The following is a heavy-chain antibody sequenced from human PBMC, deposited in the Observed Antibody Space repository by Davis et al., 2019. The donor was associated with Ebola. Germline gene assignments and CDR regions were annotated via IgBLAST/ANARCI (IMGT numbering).Heavy chain of an antibody. D-gene: IGHD3-10*01. CDR3: ARDRGGYYGSGFDY. Sequence: PGGSLRLSCAASGFTFSSYGMHWVRQAPGKGLEWVAFIRYDGSNKYYADSVKGRFTISRDNAKNSLYLQMNSLRAEDTAVYYCARDRGGYYGSGFDYWGQGTLVTVSS. CDR1: GFTFSSYG. J-gene: IGHJ4*02. CDR2: IRYDGSNK. V-gene: IGHV3-30*02.